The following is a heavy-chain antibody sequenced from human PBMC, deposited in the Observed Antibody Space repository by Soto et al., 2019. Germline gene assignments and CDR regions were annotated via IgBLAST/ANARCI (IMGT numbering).Heavy chain of an antibody. CDR2: ISGSGGTT. D-gene: IGHD1-26*01. CDR1: GFTFINYA. Sequence: EVHVLESGGGLVQPGESLRLSCAASGFTFINYAMSWVRQAPGKGLEWVSSISGSGGTTYYADSVKGRFTISRDNSKNTLYLQVNRLRAEDTALFYCAKPRGPRWELLGGFDYWGQGILVTVSS. CDR3: AKPRGPRWELLGGFDY. V-gene: IGHV3-23*01. J-gene: IGHJ4*02.